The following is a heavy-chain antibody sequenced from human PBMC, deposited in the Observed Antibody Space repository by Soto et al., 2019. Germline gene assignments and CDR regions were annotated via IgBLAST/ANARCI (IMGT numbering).Heavy chain of an antibody. CDR2: INHSGST. CDR3: ARGRGILLWFGEIHGMDV. CDR1: VGSFSGYY. D-gene: IGHD3-10*01. Sequence: SETLYLTCAVYVGSFSGYYWSWIRQPPGKGLEWIGEINHSGSTNYNPSLKSRVTISVDTSKNQFSLKLSSVTAADTAVYYCARGRGILLWFGEIHGMDVWGQGTTVT. J-gene: IGHJ6*02. V-gene: IGHV4-34*01.